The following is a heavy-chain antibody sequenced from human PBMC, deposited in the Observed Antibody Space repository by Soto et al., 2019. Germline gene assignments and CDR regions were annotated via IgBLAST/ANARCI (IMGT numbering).Heavy chain of an antibody. CDR2: IYYSGST. CDR1: GGSISSYY. Sequence: QVQLQESGPGLVKPSEPLSLTYTVSGGSISSYYWRWIRQPPGKGLEWIGYIYYSGSTNYNPSLKSRVTISVDTSKNQFSLKLSSVTAADTAVYYCARENLAVAVLFDYWGQGTLVTVSS. V-gene: IGHV4-59*01. J-gene: IGHJ4*02. D-gene: IGHD6-19*01. CDR3: ARENLAVAVLFDY.